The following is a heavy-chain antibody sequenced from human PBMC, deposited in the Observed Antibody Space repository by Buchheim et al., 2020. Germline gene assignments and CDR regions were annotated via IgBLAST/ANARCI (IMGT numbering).Heavy chain of an antibody. CDR2: TMPLAGIT. Sequence: QVHLVQSGADVKKVGSSVKVACKASEGTFGSDAISWVRQAPGQGLEWLGRTMPLAGITNYAQKFQGRVTLTADKSTSTAYMELTNLRSDDSGTYYCAGGFGGIARDWGQGTL. V-gene: IGHV1-69*04. D-gene: IGHD2-15*01. CDR1: EGTFGSDA. CDR3: AGGFGGIARD. J-gene: IGHJ4*02.